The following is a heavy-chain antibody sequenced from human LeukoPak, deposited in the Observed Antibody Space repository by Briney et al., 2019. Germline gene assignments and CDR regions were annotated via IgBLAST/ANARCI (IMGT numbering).Heavy chain of an antibody. CDR1: GYTFTGYY. Sequence: ASVKVSCKASGYTFTGYYMHWVRQAPGQGLEWMGWINPNSGGTNYAQKFQGRVTMTRDTSISTAYMELSRLRSEDTAVYYCARGIAAAGLGQDAFDIWGQGTMVTVSS. V-gene: IGHV1-2*02. J-gene: IGHJ3*02. D-gene: IGHD6-13*01. CDR3: ARGIAAAGLGQDAFDI. CDR2: INPNSGGT.